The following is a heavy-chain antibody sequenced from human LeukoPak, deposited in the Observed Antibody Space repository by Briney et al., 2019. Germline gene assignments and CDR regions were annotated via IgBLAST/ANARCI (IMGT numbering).Heavy chain of an antibody. D-gene: IGHD5-18*01. CDR2: IIPIFGTA. CDR3: ARDEGYSYGYSNFDY. Sequence: ASVKVSCKASGGTFSSYAISWVRQAPGQGLEWMGGIIPIFGTANYAQKFQGRVTITADESTSTAYMELSSLRSEDTAVYYCARDEGYSYGYSNFDYWGQGTLVTVSS. V-gene: IGHV1-69*13. J-gene: IGHJ4*02. CDR1: GGTFSSYA.